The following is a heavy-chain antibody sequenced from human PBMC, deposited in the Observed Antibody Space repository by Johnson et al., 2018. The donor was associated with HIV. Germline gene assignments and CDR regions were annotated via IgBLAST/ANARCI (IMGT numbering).Heavy chain of an antibody. CDR1: GFSVSSNY. V-gene: IGHV3-30*03. Sequence: QVQLVESGGGVVQPGGSLRLSCAASGFSVSSNYMTWVRQAPGKGLEWVAVISYDGSNKYYADSVKGRFTISRDNSKNTLYLQMNSLRAEDTAVYYCARDTSVDTGTLYPFDIWGQGTMVTVYS. J-gene: IGHJ3*02. CDR3: ARDTSVDTGTLYPFDI. CDR2: ISYDGSNK. D-gene: IGHD5-18*01.